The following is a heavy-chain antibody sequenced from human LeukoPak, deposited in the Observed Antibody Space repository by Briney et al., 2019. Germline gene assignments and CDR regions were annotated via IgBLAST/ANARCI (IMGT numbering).Heavy chain of an antibody. D-gene: IGHD2-2*01. CDR2: ISSSDGTT. Sequence: PGGSLRLSCAASGFTFSSYGMSWVRQAPGKGLEWVSSISSSDGTTYLADSVKGRFTISRDNSKNTLYLQMNSLRAEDTAVYYCAREFNRKYVFDYWGQGTLVTVSS. CDR3: AREFNRKYVFDY. V-gene: IGHV3-23*01. CDR1: GFTFSSYG. J-gene: IGHJ4*02.